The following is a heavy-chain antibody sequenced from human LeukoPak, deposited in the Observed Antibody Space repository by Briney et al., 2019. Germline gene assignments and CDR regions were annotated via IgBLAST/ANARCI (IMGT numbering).Heavy chain of an antibody. D-gene: IGHD3-9*01. CDR3: ASGFRYGHY. CDR1: GFTFSNAW. J-gene: IGHJ4*02. CDR2: IKSKTDGGTT. V-gene: IGHV3-15*07. Sequence: GGSLRLSCAASGFTFSNAWMNWVRQAPGKGLEWVGRIKSKTDGGTTDYAAPVKGRFTISRDDSKSTLYLQMNSLRAEDTAVYYCASGFRYGHYWGQGTLVTVSS.